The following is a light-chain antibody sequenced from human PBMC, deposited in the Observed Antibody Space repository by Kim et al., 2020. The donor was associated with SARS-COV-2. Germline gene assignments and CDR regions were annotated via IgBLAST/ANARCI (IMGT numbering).Light chain of an antibody. CDR1: QSVTTY. CDR2: GAS. CDR3: HQYNDWPPYT. Sequence: GAPGERATLSCRASQSVTTYLAWYQQKPGQAPRLLIYGASTRATGIPARFSGSGSGKEFTLTISSLQSEDFAVYYCHQYNDWPPYTFGQGTKLEI. V-gene: IGKV3-15*01. J-gene: IGKJ2*01.